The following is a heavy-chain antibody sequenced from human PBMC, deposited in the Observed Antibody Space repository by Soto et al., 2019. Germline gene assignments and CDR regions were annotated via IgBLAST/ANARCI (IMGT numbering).Heavy chain of an antibody. CDR2: INSDGTIS. CDR3: ARDLPLGST. J-gene: IGHJ5*02. Sequence: GGSLRLSCAASGFTFDTYWMNWVRQAPGKGPEWLSGINSDGTISSYADSVKGRFTISRDNAKNSLYLQMNSLRAEDTAVYYCARDLPLGSTWGQGTLVTVS. D-gene: IGHD3-10*01. CDR1: GFTFDTYW. V-gene: IGHV3-74*01.